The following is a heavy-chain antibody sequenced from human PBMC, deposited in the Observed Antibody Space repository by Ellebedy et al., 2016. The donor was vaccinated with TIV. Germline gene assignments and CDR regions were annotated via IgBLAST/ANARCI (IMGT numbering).Heavy chain of an antibody. CDR1: GFTFSNYW. CDR3: ARGGVTAAMDV. V-gene: IGHV3-74*01. CDR2: MNSDGSTI. J-gene: IGHJ6*02. Sequence: GESLKISCAASGFTFSNYWMHWVRQAPGKGLVWVSQMNSDGSTIRNADSVKGRFTISRDNAKNTLYLQMNSLRAEDTAVYYCARGGVTAAMDVWGQGATVTVSS. D-gene: IGHD2-2*01.